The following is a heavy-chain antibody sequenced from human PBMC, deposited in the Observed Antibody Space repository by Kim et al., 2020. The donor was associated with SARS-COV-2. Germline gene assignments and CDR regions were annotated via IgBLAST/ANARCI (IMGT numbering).Heavy chain of an antibody. CDR3: AKKWDGGVEGGPDA. Sequence: GGSLRLSCAASGFSFSIYGMHWVRQAPGKGLEWVAAISYEGSYTNYGDAVKGRFTISRDNSKNTLYLEMNSLRVEDTAVYYCAKKWDGGVEGGPDAWGRG. J-gene: IGHJ6*03. CDR1: GFSFSIYG. D-gene: IGHD3-16*01. CDR2: ISYEGSYT. V-gene: IGHV3-30*18.